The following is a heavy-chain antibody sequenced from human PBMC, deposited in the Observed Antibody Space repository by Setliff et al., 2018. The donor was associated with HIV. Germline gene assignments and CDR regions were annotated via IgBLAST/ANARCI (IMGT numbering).Heavy chain of an antibody. Sequence: GESLKISCKGSGYSFTSYWIGWVRQMPGKGLEWMGIIYPGDSDTRYSPSFQGQVTISADKSISTAYLQWSSLKASDTAMYYCARGRHAGSGAYSGGFYYFDFWGQGALVTVSS. CDR1: GYSFTSYW. CDR2: IYPGDSDT. J-gene: IGHJ4*02. V-gene: IGHV5-51*01. CDR3: ARGRHAGSGAYSGGFYYFDF. D-gene: IGHD3-16*01.